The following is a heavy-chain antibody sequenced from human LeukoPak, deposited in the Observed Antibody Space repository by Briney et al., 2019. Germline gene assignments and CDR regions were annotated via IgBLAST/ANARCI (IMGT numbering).Heavy chain of an antibody. CDR2: XXXYNXXX. CDR1: GYTFTSYS. J-gene: IGHJ4*02. V-gene: IGHV1-18*01. CDR3: ARGLGVPYYDSSGYYADY. Sequence: GASVXVSCKASGYTFTSYSLXXXXXXPGQXXXXXXXXXXYNXXXXXAQKVQXRXXXXXXXSTSTAYMELRSLRSDDTAVYYCARGLGVPYYDSSGYYADYWGQGTLVTVSS. D-gene: IGHD3-22*01.